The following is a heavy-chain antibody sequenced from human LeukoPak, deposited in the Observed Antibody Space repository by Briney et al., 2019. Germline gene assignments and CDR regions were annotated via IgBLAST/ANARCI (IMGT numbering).Heavy chain of an antibody. CDR1: EFTFNNYA. CDR2: INWNGGST. CDR3: ARGLDYSNANWFDP. Sequence: AGGSLRLXCVASEFTFNNYAMSWVRQAPGKGLEWVSGINWNGGSTGYADSVKGRFTISRDNAKNSLYLQMNSLRAEDTALYYCARGLDYSNANWFDPWGQGTLVTVSS. J-gene: IGHJ5*02. D-gene: IGHD4-11*01. V-gene: IGHV3-20*04.